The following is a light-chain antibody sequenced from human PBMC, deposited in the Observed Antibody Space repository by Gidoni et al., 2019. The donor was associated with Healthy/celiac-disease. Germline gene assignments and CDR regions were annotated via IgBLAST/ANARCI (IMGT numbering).Light chain of an antibody. V-gene: IGKV3-20*01. CDR3: QQYGSSPVT. Sequence: EIVLTQSPGTLSLSPGERATLSCRASQSVSSSYLAWYQQKPGKAPRLLIYGASSRATGIPDRFSGSGSGTDFTLTISRLEPEDFAVYYCQQYGSSPVTVGQXTKVEIK. CDR2: GAS. J-gene: IGKJ1*01. CDR1: QSVSSSY.